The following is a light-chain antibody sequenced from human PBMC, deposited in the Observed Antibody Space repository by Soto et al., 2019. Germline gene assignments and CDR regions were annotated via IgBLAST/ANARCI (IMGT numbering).Light chain of an antibody. V-gene: IGKV3-20*01. Sequence: EIVLTQSPGTLSLSPGERATLSCRASQSVSSSYLAWYQQKPGQAPRLLIYDASIRATGIPDRFSGSASGTDFTLTITRLEPEDSAVYYCHQYGNSPQTFGQGTKLEIK. J-gene: IGKJ2*01. CDR1: QSVSSSY. CDR2: DAS. CDR3: HQYGNSPQT.